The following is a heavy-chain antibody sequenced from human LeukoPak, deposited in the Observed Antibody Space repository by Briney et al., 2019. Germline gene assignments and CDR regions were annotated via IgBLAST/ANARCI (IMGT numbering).Heavy chain of an antibody. D-gene: IGHD2-2*01. CDR1: GFTFGSYA. V-gene: IGHV3-23*01. Sequence: PGGSLRLSCAASGFTFGSYAMSWVRQAPGKGLEWVSAISGSGGSTYYADSVKGRFTNSRDNSKNTLYLQMNSLRAEDTAVYYCAKEIPYGIVVVPAATDWGQGTLVTVSS. CDR3: AKEIPYGIVVVPAATD. J-gene: IGHJ4*02. CDR2: ISGSGGST.